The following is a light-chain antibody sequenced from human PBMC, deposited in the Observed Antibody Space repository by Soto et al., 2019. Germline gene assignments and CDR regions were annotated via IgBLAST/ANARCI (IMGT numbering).Light chain of an antibody. J-gene: IGKJ1*01. CDR1: QSVSSSY. CDR2: GAS. V-gene: IGKV3-20*01. CDR3: QQYGSSPWT. Sequence: EIVLTQSPGTLSLSPGERATLSCRASQSVSSSYLAWYQQKPGQAPRLLIYGASSRATGIPDRFSGSGSGKDFTLTISRLEPEDFAVYYCQQYGSSPWTLGQRTKVDIK.